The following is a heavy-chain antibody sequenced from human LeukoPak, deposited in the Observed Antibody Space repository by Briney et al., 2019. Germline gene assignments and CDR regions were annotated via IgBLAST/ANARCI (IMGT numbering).Heavy chain of an antibody. CDR1: GGSISSYY. D-gene: IGHD3-10*01. CDR2: IYYSGYT. Sequence: PSETLSLTCTVSGGSISSYYWSWIRQPPGKGLEWIGYIYYSGYTNYNPSLKSRVTISVDTSKNQFSLRLSSVTAADTAVYYCARTTMVRGTYYMDVWGKGTTVTISS. CDR3: ARTTMVRGTYYMDV. V-gene: IGHV4-59*01. J-gene: IGHJ6*03.